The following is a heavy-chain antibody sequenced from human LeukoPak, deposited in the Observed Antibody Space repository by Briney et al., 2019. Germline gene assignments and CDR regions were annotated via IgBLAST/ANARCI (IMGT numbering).Heavy chain of an antibody. V-gene: IGHV3-30*18. D-gene: IGHD3-16*01. CDR2: ISYDGSNK. J-gene: IGHJ6*03. Sequence: GGSLRLSCVASGFTYSHNGMHWVRQAPGKGLEWVALISYDGSNKYYADSVKGRFTISRDNSKNTLYLQMNSLRVEDTAVYYCAKPAYAGYYYYMDVWGKGTTVTVSS. CDR3: AKPAYAGYYYYMDV. CDR1: GFTYSHNG.